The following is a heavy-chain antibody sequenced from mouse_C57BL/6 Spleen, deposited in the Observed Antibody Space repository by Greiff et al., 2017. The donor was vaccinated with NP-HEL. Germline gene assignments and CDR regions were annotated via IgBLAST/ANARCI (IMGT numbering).Heavy chain of an antibody. J-gene: IGHJ3*01. V-gene: IGHV1-55*01. Sequence: VQLQQPGAELVKPGASVKMSCKASGYTFTSYWITWVKQRPGQGLEWIGDIYPGSGSTNYNEKFKSKATLTVDTSSSTAYMQLSSLTSEDSAVYYCARNWNGNYVAWFAYWGQGTLVTVSA. CDR2: IYPGSGST. D-gene: IGHD2-1*01. CDR1: GYTFTSYW. CDR3: ARNWNGNYVAWFAY.